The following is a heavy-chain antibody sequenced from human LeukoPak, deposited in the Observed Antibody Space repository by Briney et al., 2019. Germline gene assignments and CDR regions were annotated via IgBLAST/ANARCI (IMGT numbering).Heavy chain of an antibody. V-gene: IGHV3-21*01. Sequence: GGSLRLSCAASGFTFSSYSMNWVRQAPGKGPEWVSSISSSSSYIYYADSVKGRFTISRDNAKNSLYLQMNSLRAEDTAVYYCARSRSGTTGYWGQGTLVTVSS. CDR3: ARSRSGTTGY. CDR2: ISSSSSYI. CDR1: GFTFSSYS. J-gene: IGHJ4*02. D-gene: IGHD1-7*01.